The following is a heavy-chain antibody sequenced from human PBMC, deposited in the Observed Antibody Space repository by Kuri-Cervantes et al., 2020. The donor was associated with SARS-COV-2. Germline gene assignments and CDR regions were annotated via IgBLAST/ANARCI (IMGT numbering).Heavy chain of an antibody. Sequence: ASVTVSCKASGYTFTGYYMHWVRQAPGQGLEWMGWINPNSGGTNYAQKFQGWVTMTRDTSISTAYMELSRLRSDDTAVYYRARDLRHMTTVVTPALAQGGMDVWGQGTTVTVSS. CDR2: INPNSGGT. CDR1: GYTFTGYY. CDR3: ARDLRHMTTVVTPALAQGGMDV. D-gene: IGHD4-23*01. J-gene: IGHJ6*02. V-gene: IGHV1-2*04.